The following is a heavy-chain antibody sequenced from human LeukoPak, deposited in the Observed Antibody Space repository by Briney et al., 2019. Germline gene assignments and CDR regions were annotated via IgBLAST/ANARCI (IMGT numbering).Heavy chain of an antibody. D-gene: IGHD5/OR15-5a*01. Sequence: PSETLSLTCAVYGGPFSGYYWSWIRLPPGKGLEWIGEINHSGSTNYNPSLKSRVTISVDTSKNQFSLKLSSVTAADTAVYYCARVRPRQCQFDYWGQGTLVTVSS. V-gene: IGHV4-34*01. CDR3: ARVRPRQCQFDY. CDR2: INHSGST. J-gene: IGHJ4*02. CDR1: GGPFSGYY.